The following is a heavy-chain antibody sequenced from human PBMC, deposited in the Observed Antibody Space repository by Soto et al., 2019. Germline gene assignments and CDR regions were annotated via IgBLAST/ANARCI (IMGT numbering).Heavy chain of an antibody. J-gene: IGHJ4*02. CDR3: ARDGHSLMVELDC. CDR1: GFTFSDYS. D-gene: IGHD3-10*01. Sequence: EVQLLESGGGLVQPGGSLRLSCAASGFTFSDYSMNWVRQAPGKGLEWVSYIDSVGRTTHYADSGKGRFIISRDNAKASLYLQMNSLRAEDTAVYYCARDGHSLMVELDCWGQGTLVTVSS. V-gene: IGHV3-48*01. CDR2: IDSVGRTT.